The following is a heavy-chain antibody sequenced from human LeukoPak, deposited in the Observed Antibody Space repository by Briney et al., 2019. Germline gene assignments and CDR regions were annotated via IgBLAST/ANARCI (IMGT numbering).Heavy chain of an antibody. V-gene: IGHV4-4*02. CDR3: ARFDYGDFLFDY. Sequence: SGTLSLTCAVSGGSISSSHWWSWVRQPPGKGLEWIGEIYHSGTTNYNPSLENRVTMSVDKSKNHFSLKLTSVTAADTAVYYCARFDYGDFLFDYWGQGALVTVSS. D-gene: IGHD4-17*01. J-gene: IGHJ4*02. CDR1: GGSISSSHW. CDR2: IYHSGTT.